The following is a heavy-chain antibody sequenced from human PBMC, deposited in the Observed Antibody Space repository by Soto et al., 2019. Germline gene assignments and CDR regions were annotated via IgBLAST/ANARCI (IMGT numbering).Heavy chain of an antibody. CDR1: GDSVSSYNYY. V-gene: IGHV4-61*01. CDR3: ARDIRGYSRAFDF. D-gene: IGHD5-18*01. J-gene: IGHJ4*02. CDR2: IYSSGST. Sequence: QVQLQESGPGLVKPSETLSLTCTVSGDSVSSYNYYWTWIRQSPGKGPEWVGYIYSSGSTKYNPSLKNRVTISLHTSSNQFSLNLTSVTAADTAVYYCARDIRGYSRAFDFWGQGTLVTVSS.